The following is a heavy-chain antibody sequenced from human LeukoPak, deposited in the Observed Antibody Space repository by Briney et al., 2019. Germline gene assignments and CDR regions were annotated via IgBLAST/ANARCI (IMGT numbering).Heavy chain of an antibody. CDR2: IKQDGSEK. V-gene: IGHV3-7*01. CDR3: ARLTAHTPGIAVADEALDYFDY. D-gene: IGHD6-19*01. Sequence: GGSLRLSCEASGFTFSAYWMSWVRQAPGKGLEWVANIKQDGSEKYYVDSVKGRFTISRDNAKNSLYLQMNSLRAEDTAVYYCARLTAHTPGIAVADEALDYFDYWGQGTLVTVSS. J-gene: IGHJ4*02. CDR1: GFTFSAYW.